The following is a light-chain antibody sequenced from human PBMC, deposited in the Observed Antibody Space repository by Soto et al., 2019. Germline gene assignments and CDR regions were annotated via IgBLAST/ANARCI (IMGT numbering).Light chain of an antibody. Sequence: EVVLSLSPATRSFSPGERTTLSCRAIKSGSTYLAWYQQRPGQAPRRLIYDASYRTTDSPPRFSGSGSGTDFTLTISSLEPEEVAVFYCQQRRSWSPPITFGQGTRLEIK. CDR2: DAS. V-gene: IGKV3-11*01. CDR3: QQRRSWSPPIT. J-gene: IGKJ5*01. CDR1: KSGSTY.